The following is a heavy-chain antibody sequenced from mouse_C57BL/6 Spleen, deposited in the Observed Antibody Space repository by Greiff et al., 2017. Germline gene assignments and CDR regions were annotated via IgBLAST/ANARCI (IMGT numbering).Heavy chain of an antibody. Sequence: VQVVESGAELMKPGASVKLSCKATGYTFTGYWIEWVKQRPGHGLEWIGEILPGSGSTNYNEKFKGKATFTADTSSNTAYMQLSSLTTEDSAIYYCARGKIYYDYPAWFAYWGQGTLVTVSA. CDR1: GYTFTGYW. D-gene: IGHD2-4*01. J-gene: IGHJ3*01. CDR2: ILPGSGST. CDR3: ARGKIYYDYPAWFAY. V-gene: IGHV1-9*01.